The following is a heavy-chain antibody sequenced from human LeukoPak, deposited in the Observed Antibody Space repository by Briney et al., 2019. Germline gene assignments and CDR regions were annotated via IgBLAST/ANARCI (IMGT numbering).Heavy chain of an antibody. CDR2: INTNSGGT. J-gene: IGHJ4*02. CDR3: ASSRFLEWLYLLDY. D-gene: IGHD3-3*01. CDR1: GYTFIGYY. Sequence: ASVKVSCKASGYTFIGYYIHWVRQAPGQGLEWMGWINTNSGGTKYAQRFQGRVTMTRDTSISTAYMEVSRLRSDDTAVYFCASSRFLEWLYLLDYWGQGTLVTVPS. V-gene: IGHV1-2*02.